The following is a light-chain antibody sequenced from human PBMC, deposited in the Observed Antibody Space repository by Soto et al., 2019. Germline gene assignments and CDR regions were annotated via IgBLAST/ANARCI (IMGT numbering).Light chain of an antibody. Sequence: QSALAQPASVSGSPGQSITISCTGTRSDVGSYNFVSWYRQHPGAAPQLIIYEVTQRASGISYRFSGSKSGNTASLTISDLQTADETDYYCCSYAGNNSLLFGGGTKLTVL. CDR3: CSYAGNNSLL. CDR1: RSDVGSYNF. CDR2: EVT. V-gene: IGLV2-23*02. J-gene: IGLJ2*01.